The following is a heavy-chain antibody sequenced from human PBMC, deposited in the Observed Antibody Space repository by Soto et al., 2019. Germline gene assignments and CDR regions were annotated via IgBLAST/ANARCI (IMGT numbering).Heavy chain of an antibody. D-gene: IGHD3-10*01. CDR2: ISYDGSNK. CDR1: GFAFSSYA. J-gene: IGHJ4*02. CDR3: ARVTYYYGSGSYYPDY. Sequence: GGSLRLSCAASGFAFSSYAMNWVRQAPGKGLEWVAVISYDGSNKYYADSVKGRFTISRDNSKNTLYLQMNSLRAEDTAVYYCARVTYYYGSGSYYPDYWGQGTLVTVSS. V-gene: IGHV3-30-3*01.